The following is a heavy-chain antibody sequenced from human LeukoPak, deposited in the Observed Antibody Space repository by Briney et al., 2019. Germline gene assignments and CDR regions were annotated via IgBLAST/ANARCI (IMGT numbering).Heavy chain of an antibody. D-gene: IGHD6-13*01. CDR3: ARGLSSSSWYYFDY. Sequence: PGGSLRLSCAASGFTFSSYAMHWVRQAPGKGLGWVAVISYDGSNKYYADSVKGRFTISRDNSKNTLYLQMNSLRAEDTAVYYCARGLSSSSWYYFDYWGQGTLVTVSS. V-gene: IGHV3-30-3*01. CDR1: GFTFSSYA. CDR2: ISYDGSNK. J-gene: IGHJ4*02.